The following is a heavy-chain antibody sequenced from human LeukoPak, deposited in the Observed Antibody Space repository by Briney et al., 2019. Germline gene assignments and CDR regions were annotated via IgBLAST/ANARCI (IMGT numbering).Heavy chain of an antibody. Sequence: GGSLRLSCAASGFTFSSYAMRWVRQAPGKGLEWVSSITGSGDSTYYADSAKGRFTISRDNSKNTLYLQMNSLRAEDTAIYYCADSNYWYPVDYWGQGTLVTVSS. D-gene: IGHD4-11*01. CDR2: ITGSGDST. V-gene: IGHV3-23*01. CDR1: GFTFSSYA. J-gene: IGHJ4*02. CDR3: ADSNYWYPVDY.